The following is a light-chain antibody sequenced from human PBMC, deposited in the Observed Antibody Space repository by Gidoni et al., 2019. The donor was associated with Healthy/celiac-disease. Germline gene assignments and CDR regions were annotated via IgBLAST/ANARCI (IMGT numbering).Light chain of an antibody. CDR1: QSVLYSSNNKNY. Sequence: VLTQSPDSLALSLGERATINCKSSQSVLYSSNNKNYLAWYQQKPGQPPKLLIYWASTRESGVPDRFSGSGSGTDFTLTISSLQAEDVAVYYCQQYYSTPWTFXQXTKVEIK. CDR2: WAS. J-gene: IGKJ1*01. V-gene: IGKV4-1*01. CDR3: QQYYSTPWT.